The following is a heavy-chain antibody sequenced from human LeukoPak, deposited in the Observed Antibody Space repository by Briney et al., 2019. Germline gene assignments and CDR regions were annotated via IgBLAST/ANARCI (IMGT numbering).Heavy chain of an antibody. J-gene: IGHJ4*02. CDR1: GDSVSNNGAA. D-gene: IGHD1-1*01. CDR2: TYYRSKWFY. CDR3: TRDPPNDQSYDV. Sequence: PSQTLSLTCAIFGDSVSNNGAAWNWIRPSPSRGFEWLGRTYYRSKWFYDYAVSVRSRIIISPDTFQNQFSLQLSSMTPDDTAVYYCTRDPPNDQSYDVWGRGTLVTASS. V-gene: IGHV6-1*01.